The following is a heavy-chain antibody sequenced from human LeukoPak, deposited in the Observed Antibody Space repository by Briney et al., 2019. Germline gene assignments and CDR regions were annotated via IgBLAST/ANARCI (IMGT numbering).Heavy chain of an antibody. CDR3: ARGDDSSSWPGVAFDI. D-gene: IGHD6-13*01. CDR2: VNPNSGGT. V-gene: IGHV1-2*02. J-gene: IGHJ3*02. Sequence: ASVKVSCKASGYTFTGYYMHWVRQAPGQGLEWMGWVNPNSGGTNYAQKFQGRVTMTRDTSISTAYMELSRLRSDDTAVYYCARGDDSSSWPGVAFDIWGQGTMVTVSS. CDR1: GYTFTGYY.